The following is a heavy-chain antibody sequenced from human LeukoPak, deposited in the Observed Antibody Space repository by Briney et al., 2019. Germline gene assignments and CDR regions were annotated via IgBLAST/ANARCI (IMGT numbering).Heavy chain of an antibody. D-gene: IGHD3-22*01. J-gene: IGHJ3*02. CDR2: IYYSGST. V-gene: IGHV4-59*02. CDR1: GGSVRSYY. Sequence: SETLSLTCTVSGGSVRSYYWSWIRQPPGKGLEWIGYIYYSGSTNYNPSLKSRVTISVDTSKNQFSLKLSSVTAADTAVYYCARDKKDYYDSSGYYYFAFDIWGQGTMVNVSS. CDR3: ARDKKDYYDSSGYYYFAFDI.